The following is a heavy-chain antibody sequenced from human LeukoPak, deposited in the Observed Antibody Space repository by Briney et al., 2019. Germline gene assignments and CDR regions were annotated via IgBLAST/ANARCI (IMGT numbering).Heavy chain of an antibody. CDR3: ARVSVAGTPDRDYFDY. V-gene: IGHV1-2*02. D-gene: IGHD6-19*01. J-gene: IGHJ4*02. Sequence: GASVKVSCKASGYTFTGYSMHWVRQAPGQGLEWMGWINPNNGGTNYAQTFQGRVTMTRDTSISTASMELSRLTSDDTAVYYCARVSVAGTPDRDYFDYWGQGTLVTDSS. CDR1: GYTFTGYS. CDR2: INPNNGGT.